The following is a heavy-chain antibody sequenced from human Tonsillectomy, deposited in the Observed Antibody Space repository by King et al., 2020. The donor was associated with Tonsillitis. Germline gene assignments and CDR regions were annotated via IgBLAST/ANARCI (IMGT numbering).Heavy chain of an antibody. Sequence: VQLVESGGGLVQPGGSLRLSCSASGFTFSDYAMHWVRKAPGKGLEDVSAISTTGVTTYYPDSVKDRFTISRDNSKNTLYLQMSSLRAEGTAVYYCVKTISGYYYDYWGQGTLVTVSS. D-gene: IGHD3-22*01. CDR3: VKTISGYYYDY. J-gene: IGHJ4*02. CDR1: GFTFSDYA. V-gene: IGHV3-64D*06. CDR2: ISTTGVTT.